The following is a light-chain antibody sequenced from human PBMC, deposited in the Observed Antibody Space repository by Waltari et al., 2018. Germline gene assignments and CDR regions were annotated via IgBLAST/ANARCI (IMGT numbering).Light chain of an antibody. CDR1: SSDVGNYNL. V-gene: IGLV2-23*02. CDR3: CSYASGSTFV. CDR2: GVT. J-gene: IGLJ2*01. Sequence: QSALTQPASVSGSPGQSITISCAGTSSDVGNYNLVSWYQQHAGAAPKLMLYGVTKRPSGVSNRFSGSKSGNTASLTISGLQAEDEADYYCCSYASGSTFVFGGGTKLTVL.